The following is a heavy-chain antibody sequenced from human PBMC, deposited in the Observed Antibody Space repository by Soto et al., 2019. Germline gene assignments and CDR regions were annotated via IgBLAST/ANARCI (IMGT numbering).Heavy chain of an antibody. CDR3: ATESKAVPVARGLWFDP. CDR1: GGSISSSSYY. CDR2: IYNSESR. Sequence: SETLSLTCTVSGGSISSSSYYWSWIRQHPGKGLEWIGYIYNSESRYYNPSLESRVIISVDTSKNQFSLKLTSVTAADTAIYYCATESKAVPVARGLWFDPWGQGTLVTVSS. D-gene: IGHD2-2*01. V-gene: IGHV4-31*03. J-gene: IGHJ5*02.